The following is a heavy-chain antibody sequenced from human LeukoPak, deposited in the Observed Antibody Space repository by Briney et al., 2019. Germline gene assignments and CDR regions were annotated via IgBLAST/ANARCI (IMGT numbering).Heavy chain of an antibody. D-gene: IGHD3-16*01. J-gene: IGHJ4*02. V-gene: IGHV1-3*01. CDR3: ARDTFGSSRPSDY. Sequence: ASVKVSCKTSGYTFTSYTLHWVRQAPGQRLEWMGWINAGNGNTKYSQKFEGRVTITRDTSASTAYMELNSLGSEDTAVYYCARDTFGSSRPSDYWGQGTLVTVSS. CDR2: INAGNGNT. CDR1: GYTFTSYT.